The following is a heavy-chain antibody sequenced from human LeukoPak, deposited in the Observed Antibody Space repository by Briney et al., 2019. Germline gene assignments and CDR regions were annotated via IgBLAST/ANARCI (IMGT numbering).Heavy chain of an antibody. J-gene: IGHJ5*02. D-gene: IGHD1-26*01. V-gene: IGHV3-23*01. CDR2: ISGSGGNT. Sequence: GGSLRLSCAVSGFTFRSYAMTWVRQAPGKGLEWVSTISGSGGNTYYSDSVMGRFTISRDNARNTLFLQIDSLRLEDTATYYCAKGPHSYRDLNHWGRGTLVTVSS. CDR3: AKGPHSYRDLNH. CDR1: GFTFRSYA.